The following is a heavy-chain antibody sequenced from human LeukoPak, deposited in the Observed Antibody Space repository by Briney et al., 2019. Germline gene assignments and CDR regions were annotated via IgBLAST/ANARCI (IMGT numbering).Heavy chain of an antibody. Sequence: PGGSLRLSCAASGFTFSSYAMSWVRQAPGKGLEWVSTISGGATNTYYAGSVKGRFTISRDNSKSTLYLQMNSLRAEDTAVYYCAKDVLPAAGYYFDSWGQGTLVTVSS. J-gene: IGHJ4*02. D-gene: IGHD6-13*01. CDR2: ISGGATNT. V-gene: IGHV3-23*01. CDR3: AKDVLPAAGYYFDS. CDR1: GFTFSSYA.